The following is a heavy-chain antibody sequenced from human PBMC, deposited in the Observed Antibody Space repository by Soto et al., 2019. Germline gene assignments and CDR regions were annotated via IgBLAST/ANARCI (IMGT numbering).Heavy chain of an antibody. V-gene: IGHV1-69*01. CDR3: AREMCSGGSCSDYYGMDV. CDR1: GGTFSSYA. CDR2: IIPIFGTA. J-gene: IGHJ6*02. D-gene: IGHD2-15*01. Sequence: QVQLVQSGAEVKKPGSSVKVSCKASGGTFSSYAISWVRQAPGQGLEWMGGIIPIFGTANYAQKFQGRVTITADESTSTAYMELSSLRSEDTAVYYCAREMCSGGSCSDYYGMDVWGQGTTVTVSS.